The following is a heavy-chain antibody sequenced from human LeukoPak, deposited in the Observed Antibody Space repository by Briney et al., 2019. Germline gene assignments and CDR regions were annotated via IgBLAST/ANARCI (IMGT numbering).Heavy chain of an antibody. Sequence: ASVKVSCKASGGTFSSYAISWVRQATGQGLEWMGWMSPNSGNTGYAQRFQGRVTMTRDTSISTAYMELSSLRPEDTAVYYCARGNAVGGDFWGQGTLVTVSS. J-gene: IGHJ4*02. V-gene: IGHV1-8*02. CDR3: ARGNAVGGDF. CDR2: MSPNSGNT. CDR1: GGTFSSYA. D-gene: IGHD1-26*01.